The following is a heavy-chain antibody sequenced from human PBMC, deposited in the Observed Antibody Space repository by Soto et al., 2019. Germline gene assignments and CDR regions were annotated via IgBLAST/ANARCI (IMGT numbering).Heavy chain of an antibody. CDR3: ARTVQAVTFGGPESTHDAFDI. Sequence: SCAASGFTFSSYEMNWVRQAPGKGLEWVSYISSSGSTIYYADSVKGRFTISRDNAKNSLYLQMNSLRAEDTAVYYCARTVQAVTFGGPESTHDAFDIWGQGTMVTVSS. J-gene: IGHJ3*02. CDR1: GFTFSSYE. CDR2: ISSSGSTI. V-gene: IGHV3-48*03. D-gene: IGHD3-16*01.